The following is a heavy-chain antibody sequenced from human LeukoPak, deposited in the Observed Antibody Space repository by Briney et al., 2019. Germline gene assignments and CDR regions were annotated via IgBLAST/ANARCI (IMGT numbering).Heavy chain of an antibody. V-gene: IGHV3-21*01. CDR3: ARAFNYDSSGYKPLYYFDY. CDR2: ISSSSSYI. CDR1: GFTFSSYS. Sequence: GGSLRLSCAASGFTFSSYSMNWVRRAPGKGLEWVSSISSSSSYIYYADSVKGRFTISRDNAKNSLYLQMNSLRAEDTAVYYCARAFNYDSSGYKPLYYFDYWGQGTLVTVSS. D-gene: IGHD3-22*01. J-gene: IGHJ4*02.